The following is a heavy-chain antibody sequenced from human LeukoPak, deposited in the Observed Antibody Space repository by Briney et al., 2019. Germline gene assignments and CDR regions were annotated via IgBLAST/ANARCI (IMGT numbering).Heavy chain of an antibody. V-gene: IGHV4-59*11. CDR3: VSPGGIGGNFDIDY. CDR2: ISYTGST. CDR1: GGSITSHY. D-gene: IGHD4-23*01. Sequence: SETLSLTCTVSGGSITSHYWSWIRQPPGKGLEWIGYISYTGSTNYNPSLKSRVTISLDTSKNQLSLKVRSVTAADTAVYYCVSPGGIGGNFDIDYWGQGTLVTVFS. J-gene: IGHJ4*02.